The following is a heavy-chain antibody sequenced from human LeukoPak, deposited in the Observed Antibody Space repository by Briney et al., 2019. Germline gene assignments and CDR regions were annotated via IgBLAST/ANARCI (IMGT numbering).Heavy chain of an antibody. D-gene: IGHD3-16*01. CDR3: ARGGGLDV. V-gene: IGHV3-33*01. Sequence: PGGSLRLSCAASGFTFSSYGMHWVRQAPGKGLEWVAVIWYDGSNKHYADSVKGRFTISRDNSKNTLYLQMNSLGAEDTAVYFCARGGGLDVWGQGATVTVSS. CDR1: GFTFSSYG. CDR2: IWYDGSNK. J-gene: IGHJ6*02.